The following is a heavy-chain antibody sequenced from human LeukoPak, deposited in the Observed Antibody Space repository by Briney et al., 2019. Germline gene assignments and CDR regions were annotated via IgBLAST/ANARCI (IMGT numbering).Heavy chain of an antibody. Sequence: ASVKVSRKASGYTFTSYDINWVRQATGQGLEWMGWMNPNSGNTGYAQKFQGRVTITRNTSISTAYMELSSLRSEDTAVYYCARVYYDSSGYLFDYWGQGTLVTVSS. J-gene: IGHJ4*02. CDR3: ARVYYDSSGYLFDY. V-gene: IGHV1-8*03. D-gene: IGHD3-22*01. CDR2: MNPNSGNT. CDR1: GYTFTSYD.